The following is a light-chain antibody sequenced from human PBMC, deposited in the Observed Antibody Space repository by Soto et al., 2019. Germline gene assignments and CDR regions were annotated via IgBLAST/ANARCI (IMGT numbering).Light chain of an antibody. J-gene: IGKJ1*01. CDR2: SAS. Sequence: DIQMTQSPSSLSASVGDRVTITCRASRGINNFLAWYQQKPGRVPHLIIYSASTLQSGVPSRFSGSGSGTAFTLTIGSLQPEDVATYYCQRYNTVPPWEFGKGNTVAIK. V-gene: IGKV1-27*01. CDR1: RGINNF. CDR3: QRYNTVPPWE.